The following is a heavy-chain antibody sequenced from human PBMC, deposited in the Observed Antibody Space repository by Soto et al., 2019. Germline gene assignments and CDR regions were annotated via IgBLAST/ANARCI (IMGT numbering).Heavy chain of an antibody. CDR3: ANDDSTGYNPSLDY. CDR1: GFTFSNYA. D-gene: IGHD3-22*01. Sequence: PGGSLRLSCAASGFTFSNYAMNWVRQAPGKGLEWVSTITYNGDATHYTDSVRGRFTISRDNSKNTLYLQMHSLRAEDTAVYYCANDDSTGYNPSLDYWGQGSLVTVSS. J-gene: IGHJ4*02. CDR2: ITYNGDAT. V-gene: IGHV3-23*01.